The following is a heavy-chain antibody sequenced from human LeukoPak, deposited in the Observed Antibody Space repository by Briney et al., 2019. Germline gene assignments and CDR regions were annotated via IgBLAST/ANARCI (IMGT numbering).Heavy chain of an antibody. CDR3: ARHFYYGSGSYRTPTFDY. D-gene: IGHD3-10*01. CDR1: GYSFTSYW. Sequence: GESLEISCKGSGYSFTSYWIGWVRQMPGKGLEWMGIIYPGDSDTRYSPSFQGQVTISADKSINTAYLQWSSLKASDTAMYYCARHFYYGSGSYRTPTFDYWGQGTLVTVSS. V-gene: IGHV5-51*01. CDR2: IYPGDSDT. J-gene: IGHJ4*02.